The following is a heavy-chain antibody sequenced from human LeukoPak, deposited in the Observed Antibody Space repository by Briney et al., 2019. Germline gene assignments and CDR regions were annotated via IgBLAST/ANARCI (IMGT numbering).Heavy chain of an antibody. CDR1: GFTLSTYA. CDR3: AREYSSVWSSFDY. J-gene: IGHJ4*02. V-gene: IGHV3-30-3*01. D-gene: IGHD6-19*01. Sequence: PGGSLRLSCAASGFTLSTYAMHWVRQAPGKGLEWVAVISYDGGTEYYADSVKGRFTISRDHSKNTLFLQMNSLRGEDTAVYYCAREYSSVWSSFDYWGQGTLVTVSS. CDR2: ISYDGGTE.